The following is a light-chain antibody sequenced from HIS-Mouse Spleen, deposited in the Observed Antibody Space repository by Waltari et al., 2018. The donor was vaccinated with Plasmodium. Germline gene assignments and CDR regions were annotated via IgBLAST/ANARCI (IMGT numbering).Light chain of an antibody. J-gene: IGKJ3*01. CDR3: QQYNNWSFT. V-gene: IGKV3-15*01. CDR1: QSVSSN. Sequence: EIVMTQSPATLSVSPGERATLSCRASQSVSSNLAWYQQKPGQAPRLLISGASTRATGIPARFRGSGSGTEFTLNISSLQSEDFAVYYCQQYNNWSFTFGPGTKVDIK. CDR2: GAS.